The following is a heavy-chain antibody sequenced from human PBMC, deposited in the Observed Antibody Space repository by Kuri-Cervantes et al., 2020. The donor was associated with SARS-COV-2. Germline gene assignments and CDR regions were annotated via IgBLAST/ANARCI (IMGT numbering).Heavy chain of an antibody. J-gene: IGHJ4*02. D-gene: IGHD5-24*01. Sequence: ESLKISCTVSGGSISSYYWSWIRQAPGKGLEWIGYIYYSGSTNYNPSLKSRVTISADTSKNEFSLNLKSVTAADTAVYYCARGGYSYDYWGQGTLVTVSS. CDR1: GGSISSYY. CDR2: IYYSGST. CDR3: ARGGYSYDY. V-gene: IGHV4-59*01.